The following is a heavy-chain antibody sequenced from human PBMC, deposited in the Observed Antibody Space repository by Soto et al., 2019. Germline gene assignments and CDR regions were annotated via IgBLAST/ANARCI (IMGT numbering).Heavy chain of an antibody. Sequence: SETLSLTCTVSGGSISSGGYYWSWIRQHPGKCLEWIGYIYYSGSTYYNPSLKSRVTISVGTSKNQFSLKLSSVTAADTAVYYCARVYGDYVFIDYWGQGTLVTVYS. J-gene: IGHJ4*02. CDR2: IYYSGST. D-gene: IGHD4-17*01. CDR3: ARVYGDYVFIDY. V-gene: IGHV4-31*03. CDR1: GGSISSGGYY.